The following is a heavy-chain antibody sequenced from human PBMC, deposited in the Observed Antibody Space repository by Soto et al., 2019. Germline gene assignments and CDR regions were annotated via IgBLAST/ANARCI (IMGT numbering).Heavy chain of an antibody. Sequence: QLQLQESGPGLVKPSETMSLTCTVSGGSISSSSYCWGWIRQPPGKGLEWIGSIYYSGSTYYNPSLKSRVTISVDTSKNQFSLKLSSVSAADTAVYYCARHRQQLVLSDYWGQGTLVTVSS. J-gene: IGHJ4*02. CDR3: ARHRQQLVLSDY. D-gene: IGHD6-13*01. V-gene: IGHV4-39*01. CDR1: GGSISSSSYC. CDR2: IYYSGST.